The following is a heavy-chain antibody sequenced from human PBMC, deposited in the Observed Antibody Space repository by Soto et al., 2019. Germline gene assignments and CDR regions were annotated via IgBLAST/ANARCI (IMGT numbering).Heavy chain of an antibody. CDR1: GFTFSSYA. J-gene: IGHJ6*02. CDR3: ARDGYDILTGYHIGGMDV. V-gene: IGHV3-23*01. D-gene: IGHD3-9*01. Sequence: GSLRLSCAASGFTFSSYAMSWVRQAPGKGLEWDSAISGSGGSTYYADSVKGRFTISRDNSKNTLYLQMNSLRAEDTAVYYCARDGYDILTGYHIGGMDVWGQGTTVTVSS. CDR2: ISGSGGST.